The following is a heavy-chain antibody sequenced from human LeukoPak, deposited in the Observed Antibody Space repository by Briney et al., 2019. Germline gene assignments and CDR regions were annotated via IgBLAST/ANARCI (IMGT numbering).Heavy chain of an antibody. J-gene: IGHJ5*02. D-gene: IGHD3-10*01. CDR3: ARDWDYGSGSYYSSPWFDP. Sequence: PGRSLRLSCAASGFTFSSYGMHWVRQAPGKGLEWVAVIWYDGSNKYYADSVKGRFTISRDNSKNTLYLQMNSLRAEDTAVYYCARDWDYGSGSYYSSPWFDPWGQGTLVTVSS. V-gene: IGHV3-33*01. CDR1: GFTFSSYG. CDR2: IWYDGSNK.